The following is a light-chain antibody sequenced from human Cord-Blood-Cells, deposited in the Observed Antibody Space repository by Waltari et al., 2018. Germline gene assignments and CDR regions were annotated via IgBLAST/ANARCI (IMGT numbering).Light chain of an antibody. CDR3: QAWDSSTAV. CDR1: KLGDKY. J-gene: IGLJ2*01. CDR2: QDS. V-gene: IGLV3-1*01. Sequence: SYELTQPPSVSVSPGQTASITCSGDKLGDKYACWYQQKPDQSPVLVIYQDSKRPSGIPGRFSGSNSGNTATLTISGTQAMDEADYYCQAWDSSTAVFGGGTKLTVL.